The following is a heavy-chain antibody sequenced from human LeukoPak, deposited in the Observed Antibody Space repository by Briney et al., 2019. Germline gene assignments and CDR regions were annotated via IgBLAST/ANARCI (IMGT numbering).Heavy chain of an antibody. Sequence: ASVKVSCKPSGYTFVTYGVSWLRQAPGQGLEWMGWISPYNGNTNYAQKFQGRLTMTTGTSTSTVYMDLRSLRSDDTAVYYCARGWEEFDYWGQGTLVTVSS. D-gene: IGHD1-26*01. CDR2: ISPYNGNT. J-gene: IGHJ4*02. CDR1: GYTFVTYG. CDR3: ARGWEEFDY. V-gene: IGHV1-18*01.